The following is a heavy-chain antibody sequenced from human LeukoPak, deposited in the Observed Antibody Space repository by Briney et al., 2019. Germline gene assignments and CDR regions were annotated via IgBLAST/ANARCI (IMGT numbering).Heavy chain of an antibody. J-gene: IGHJ4*02. CDR1: GFSFSNYA. Sequence: GGSLRLSCVASGFSFSNYAMGWVRQAPGKGLEWVATVNEGGGRTYYADSVQGRFTMSRDNSRNTLYLQMNSLRVEDTAIYYCAKEGRPNSGGGFYDYWGQGTRVTVSS. CDR3: AKEGRPNSGGGFYDY. CDR2: VNEGGGRT. V-gene: IGHV3-23*01. D-gene: IGHD5-12*01.